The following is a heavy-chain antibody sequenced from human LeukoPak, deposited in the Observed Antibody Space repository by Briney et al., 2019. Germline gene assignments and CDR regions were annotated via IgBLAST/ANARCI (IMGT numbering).Heavy chain of an antibody. CDR3: ARDRRRVSDAFDI. CDR2: ISSSSSTI. J-gene: IGHJ3*02. CDR1: GFTFSGYS. V-gene: IGHV3-48*01. D-gene: IGHD2-8*01. Sequence: GGSLRLSCAASGFTFSGYSMNWVRQAPGKGLEWVSYISSSSSTIYYADSVKGRFTISRDNAKNSLYLQMNSLRAEDTAVYYCARDRRRVSDAFDIWGQGTMVTVSS.